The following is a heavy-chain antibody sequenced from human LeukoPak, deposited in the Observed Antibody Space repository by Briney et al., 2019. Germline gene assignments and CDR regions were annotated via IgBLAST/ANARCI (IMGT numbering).Heavy chain of an antibody. D-gene: IGHD3-22*01. Sequence: PSETLSLTCTVSGGSISSSSYYWGWIRQPPGKGLEWIGSIYYSGSTYYNPSLKSRVTISVDTSRNQFSLKLSSVTAADTAVYYCARQGSCDSSGYYYKWYFDLWGRGTLVTVSS. CDR3: ARQGSCDSSGYYYKWYFDL. CDR1: GGSISSSSYY. V-gene: IGHV4-39*01. CDR2: IYYSGST. J-gene: IGHJ2*01.